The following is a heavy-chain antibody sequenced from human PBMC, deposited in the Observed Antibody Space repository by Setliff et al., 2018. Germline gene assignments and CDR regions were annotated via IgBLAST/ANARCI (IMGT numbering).Heavy chain of an antibody. CDR2: IFPGDSDT. CDR3: ARHGARPPFDL. CDR1: RYDFSNYW. Sequence: GESLKISCKGSRYDFSNYWIGWVRQTPGKGLEWMGIIFPGDSDTRYSPSFQGQVTMSADKSISTAYLQWSSLTASDTARYYCARHGARPPFDLWGQGTLVTVSS. V-gene: IGHV5-51*01. J-gene: IGHJ4*02. D-gene: IGHD6-6*01.